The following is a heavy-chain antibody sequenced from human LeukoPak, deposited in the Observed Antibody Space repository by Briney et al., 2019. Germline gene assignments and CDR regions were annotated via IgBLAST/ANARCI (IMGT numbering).Heavy chain of an antibody. D-gene: IGHD3-22*01. CDR3: ARASPLLYDSSGYYERGDY. V-gene: IGHV1-18*01. CDR2: ISAYNGNT. J-gene: IGHJ4*02. Sequence: ASVKVSCKASGCTFTSYGISWVRQAPGQGLEWMGWISAYNGNTNYAQKLQGRVTMTTDTSTSTAYMELRSLRSDDTAVYYCARASPLLYDSSGYYERGDYWGQGTLVTVSS. CDR1: GCTFTSYG.